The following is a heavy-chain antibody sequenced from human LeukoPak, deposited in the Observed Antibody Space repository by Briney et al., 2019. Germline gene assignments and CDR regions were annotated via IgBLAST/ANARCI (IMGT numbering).Heavy chain of an antibody. CDR3: ARQDYYDSSGYNDAFDI. CDR2: ISSSGSTI. V-gene: IGHV3-11*01. Sequence: GGSLRLSCAASGFTFSDYYMSWIRQAPGKGLEWVSYISSSGSTIYYADSVKGRFTISRDNAKNSLYLRMNSLRAEDTAVYYCARQDYYDSSGYNDAFDIWGQGTMVTVSS. CDR1: GFTFSDYY. J-gene: IGHJ3*02. D-gene: IGHD3-22*01.